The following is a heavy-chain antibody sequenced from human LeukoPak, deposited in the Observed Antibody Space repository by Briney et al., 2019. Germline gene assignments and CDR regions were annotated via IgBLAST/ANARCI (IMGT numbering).Heavy chain of an antibody. CDR1: GFTFSDYY. V-gene: IGHV3-11*01. Sequence: GGSLRLSCAASGFTFSDYYMSWIRQAPGKGLEWVSYISSSGSTIYYADSVKGRFTISRDNAKNSLYRQMNSLRAEDTAVYYCARDPFPWYYYYGMDVWGQGTTVTVSS. CDR3: ARDPFPWYYYYGMDV. CDR2: ISSSGSTI. J-gene: IGHJ6*02.